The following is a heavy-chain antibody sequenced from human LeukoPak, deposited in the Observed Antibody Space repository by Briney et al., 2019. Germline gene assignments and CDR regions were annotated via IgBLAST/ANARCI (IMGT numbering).Heavy chain of an antibody. V-gene: IGHV4-34*01. CDR2: INHSGST. J-gene: IGHJ4*02. CDR3: ARRIVVVTAAPNHYYFDY. D-gene: IGHD2-21*02. Sequence: SETLSLTCAVYGGSFSGYYWSWVPQPPGKGLEWIGEINHSGSTNYNSPLKSRVTISVDTSKNQFSLKLSSVTAADTAVYYCARRIVVVTAAPNHYYFDYWGQGTLVTVSS. CDR1: GGSFSGYY.